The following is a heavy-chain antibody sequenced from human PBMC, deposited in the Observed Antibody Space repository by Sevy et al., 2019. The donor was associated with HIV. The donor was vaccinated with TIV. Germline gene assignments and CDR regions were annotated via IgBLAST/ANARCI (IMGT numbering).Heavy chain of an antibody. V-gene: IGHV1-24*01. CDR3: ATDLRYSSSSEGY. Sequence: VSVKVSCKVSGYTLTELSMHWVRQAPGKGLEWMGGFDPEDGETIYAQRFQGRVTMTEDTSTDKAYMELSSLRSEDTAVYYCATDLRYSSSSEGYWGQGTLVNVSS. CDR2: FDPEDGET. J-gene: IGHJ4*02. CDR1: GYTLTELS. D-gene: IGHD6-6*01.